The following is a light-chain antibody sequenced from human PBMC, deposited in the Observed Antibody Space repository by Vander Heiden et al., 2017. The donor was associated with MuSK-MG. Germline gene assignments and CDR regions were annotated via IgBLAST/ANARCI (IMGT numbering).Light chain of an antibody. CDR3: YSTDSSGDHMV. CDR2: EDR. CDR1: ALPKKY. J-gene: IGLJ3*02. V-gene: IGLV3-10*01. Sequence: SYELTQPPSVSVSPGQTARILCSGDALPKKYTYWYQQKSGLAPLLVIYEDRKRPSEIPERFSGSASGTTATLTITGAQVEDEADYYCYSTDSSGDHMVFGGGTKLTVL.